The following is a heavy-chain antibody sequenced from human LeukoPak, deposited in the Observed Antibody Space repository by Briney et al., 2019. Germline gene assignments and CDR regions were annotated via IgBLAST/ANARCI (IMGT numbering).Heavy chain of an antibody. CDR3: APVRPGRSSLVDAFDI. D-gene: IGHD6-6*01. CDR2: ISGSGGST. CDR1: GFTFSSSA. J-gene: IGHJ3*02. Sequence: SGGSLRLSCAASGFTFSSSAMSWGRQALGKGLGWGSAISGSGGSTYYADCVEARFTISRDNPTNTLYLQMNSLRAEDTAAYYCAPVRPGRSSLVDAFDIWGQGTMVTVSS. V-gene: IGHV3-23*01.